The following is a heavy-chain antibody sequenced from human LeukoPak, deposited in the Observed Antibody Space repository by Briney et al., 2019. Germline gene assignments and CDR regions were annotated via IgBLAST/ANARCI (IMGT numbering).Heavy chain of an antibody. CDR2: IWCDGSNK. V-gene: IGHV3-33*01. Sequence: PGGSLRLSCAASGFTFSSYGMHWVRQAPGKGLEWVAVIWCDGSNKYYADSVKGRFTISRDNSKNTLYLQMNSLRDEDTAVYYCASSGSYRFDYWGQGTLVTVSS. D-gene: IGHD1-26*01. CDR3: ASSGSYRFDY. J-gene: IGHJ4*02. CDR1: GFTFSSYG.